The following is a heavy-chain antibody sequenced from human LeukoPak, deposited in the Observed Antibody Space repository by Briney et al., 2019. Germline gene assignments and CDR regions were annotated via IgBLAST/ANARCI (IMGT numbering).Heavy chain of an antibody. CDR3: ARLGPVGWLVLTGNDAFDI. V-gene: IGHV1-18*01. D-gene: IGHD6-19*01. Sequence: ASVKVSCKASGYTFTSYGISWVRQAPGQGLEWMGWISAYNGNTNYAQKLQGRVTMTTDTSTSTAYMELRSLRSDDTAVYYCARLGPVGWLVLTGNDAFDIWGQGTMVTVSS. CDR2: ISAYNGNT. CDR1: GYTFTSYG. J-gene: IGHJ3*02.